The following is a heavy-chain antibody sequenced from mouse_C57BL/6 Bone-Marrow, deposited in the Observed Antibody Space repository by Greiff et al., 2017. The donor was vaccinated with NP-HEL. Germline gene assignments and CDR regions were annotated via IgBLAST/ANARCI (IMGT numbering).Heavy chain of an antibody. D-gene: IGHD2-4*01. Sequence: VQLQQSGPGLVQPSQSLSITCTVSGFSLTSYGVHWVRQSPGKGLEWLGVIWRGGSTDYNAAFMSRLSITKDNSKSQVFFKMNSLQADDTAIYYGAKSEYYDYGAPFDVWGTGTTVTVSS. V-gene: IGHV2-5*01. CDR3: AKSEYYDYGAPFDV. CDR2: IWRGGST. J-gene: IGHJ1*03. CDR1: GFSLTSYG.